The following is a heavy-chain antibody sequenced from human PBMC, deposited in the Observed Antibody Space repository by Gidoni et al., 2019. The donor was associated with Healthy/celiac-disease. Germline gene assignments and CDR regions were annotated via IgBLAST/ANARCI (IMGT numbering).Heavy chain of an antibody. D-gene: IGHD4-17*01. Sequence: QVQLVQSGAEVKKPGSSVKVSCKASGGTFSSYAISWVRQAPGQGVEWMGGIIPIFGKANHGQKVQGRVKITGDKSTSKAYMELSSLRSEDTAVYYCARMGEYGDSHFDYWGQGTLVTVSS. CDR2: IIPIFGKA. J-gene: IGHJ4*02. CDR1: GGTFSSYA. V-gene: IGHV1-69*06. CDR3: ARMGEYGDSHFDY.